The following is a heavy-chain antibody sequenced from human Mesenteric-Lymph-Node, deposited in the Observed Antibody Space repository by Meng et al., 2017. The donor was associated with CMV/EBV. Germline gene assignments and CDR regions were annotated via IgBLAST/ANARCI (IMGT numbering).Heavy chain of an antibody. V-gene: IGHV3-48*03. CDR3: ARDSTPSYDFWSGYYSDYYYYYGMDV. CDR1: GFTFSGNA. D-gene: IGHD3-3*01. J-gene: IGHJ6*02. Sequence: GESLKISCAASGFTFSGNAMNWVRQAPGKGLERVSYISSSGSTIYYADSVKGRFTISRDNAKNSLYLQMNSLRAEDTAVYYCARDSTPSYDFWSGYYSDYYYYYGMDVWGQGTTVTVSS. CDR2: ISSSGSTI.